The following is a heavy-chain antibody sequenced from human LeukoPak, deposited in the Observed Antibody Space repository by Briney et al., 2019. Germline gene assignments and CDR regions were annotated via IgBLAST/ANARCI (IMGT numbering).Heavy chain of an antibody. Sequence: GASVKVSCKASGYTFTSYGISWVRQAPGQGLEWMGWISAYNGNTNYAQKLQGRVTMTTDTSTSTAYMEPSSLRSEDTAVYYCARLPMGYSSKFDIWGQGTMVTVSS. J-gene: IGHJ3*02. D-gene: IGHD6-13*01. CDR1: GYTFTSYG. CDR2: ISAYNGNT. CDR3: ARLPMGYSSKFDI. V-gene: IGHV1-18*01.